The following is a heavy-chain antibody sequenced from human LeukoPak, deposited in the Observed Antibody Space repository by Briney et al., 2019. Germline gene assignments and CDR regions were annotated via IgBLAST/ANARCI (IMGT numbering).Heavy chain of an antibody. CDR2: TYYRSKWYN. CDR1: GDSVSSNSAA. Sequence: SQTLSLTCALSGDSVSSNSAAWHWIRQSPSRGLEWLGRTYYRSKWYNDYAVSVKSRITINPDTSKNQFSLQLNSVTPEDTAVYYCARSIPYGGNSGFDPWGQGTLVTVSS. V-gene: IGHV6-1*01. J-gene: IGHJ5*02. D-gene: IGHD4-23*01. CDR3: ARSIPYGGNSGFDP.